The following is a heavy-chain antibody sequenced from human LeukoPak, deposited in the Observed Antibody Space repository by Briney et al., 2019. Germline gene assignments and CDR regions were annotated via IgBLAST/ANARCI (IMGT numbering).Heavy chain of an antibody. D-gene: IGHD3-9*01. J-gene: IGHJ3*02. V-gene: IGHV3-48*04. CDR1: RFTFSSYS. Sequence: GGSLRLSCAASRFTFSSYSMNWVRQAPGKGLEWVSYISSSSSTIYYADSVKGRFTISRDNAKNSLYLQMNSLRAEDTAVYYCARENNQLRYFDKGAFDIWGQGTMVTVSS. CDR2: ISSSSSTI. CDR3: ARENNQLRYFDKGAFDI.